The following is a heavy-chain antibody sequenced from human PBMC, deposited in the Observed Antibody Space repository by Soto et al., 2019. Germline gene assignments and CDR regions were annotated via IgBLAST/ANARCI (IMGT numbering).Heavy chain of an antibody. CDR2: ISSSGRTI. V-gene: IGHV3-48*03. D-gene: IGHD1-7*01. J-gene: IGHJ4*02. Sequence: EVQLVESGGGLVQPGGSLRLSCAASRFTFSNYEMNWVRQAPGKGLEWLLYISSSGRTIFYADSVKGRFTISRDNAKNLLYLQMNSLRAEDTAVYYCGRDANWNYAIDYWGQGTLVTVSS. CDR3: GRDANWNYAIDY. CDR1: RFTFSNYE.